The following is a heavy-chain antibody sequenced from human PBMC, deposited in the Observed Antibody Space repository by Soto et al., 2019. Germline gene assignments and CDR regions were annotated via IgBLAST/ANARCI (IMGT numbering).Heavy chain of an antibody. Sequence: PVGSLRLSCAASGFIFSNYAMTWVRQGPGRGLEWVSTTSFSGGRTYYADSVKGRFTISRDNSNNTLFLQMSSLRAEDTAIYYCAKDSRAFCGGDCSKDYWGQGTLVTVSS. J-gene: IGHJ4*02. CDR3: AKDSRAFCGGDCSKDY. CDR2: TSFSGGRT. CDR1: GFIFSNYA. D-gene: IGHD2-21*02. V-gene: IGHV3-23*01.